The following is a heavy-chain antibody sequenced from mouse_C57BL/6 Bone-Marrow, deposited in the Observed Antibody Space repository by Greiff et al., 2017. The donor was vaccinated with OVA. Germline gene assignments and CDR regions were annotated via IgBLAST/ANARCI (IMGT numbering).Heavy chain of an antibody. Sequence: EVKLMESGGGLVQPGGSLKLSCAASGFTFSDFYMYWIRQTPEKRLEWVAYISNGGGSTYYPDTVKGRFTISRDNAKNTLYLQMSRLKSEDTAMYYCARLDAMDYWGQGTSVTASS. V-gene: IGHV5-12*01. CDR1: GFTFSDFY. CDR3: ARLDAMDY. CDR2: ISNGGGST. J-gene: IGHJ4*01.